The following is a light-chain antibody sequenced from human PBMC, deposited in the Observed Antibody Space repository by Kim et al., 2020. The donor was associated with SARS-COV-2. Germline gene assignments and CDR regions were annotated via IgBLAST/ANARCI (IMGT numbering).Light chain of an antibody. CDR3: QVWDSSSDHWV. V-gene: IGLV3-21*04. CDR1: NIGSKS. J-gene: IGLJ3*02. Sequence: SYELTQPPSVSVAPGKTARITCGGNNIGSKSVHWYQQKPGQAPVLVIYYDSDRPSVIPERFSGSNSGNTATLTISRVEAGDEADYYCQVWDSSSDHWVFG. CDR2: YDS.